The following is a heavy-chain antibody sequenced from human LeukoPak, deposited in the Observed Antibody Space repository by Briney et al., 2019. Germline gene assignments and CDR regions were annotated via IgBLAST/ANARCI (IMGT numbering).Heavy chain of an antibody. CDR1: GFTFSSYS. J-gene: IGHJ6*03. CDR3: ASDVEWFPDYYYYMDV. Sequence: PGGSLRLSCAASGFTFSSYSMNWVRQAPGKGLEWVSSISSSSSYIYYADSVKGRFTISRDNAKNSLYLQMNSLRAEDTAVYYCASDVEWFPDYYYYMDVWGKGTTVTISS. CDR2: ISSSSSYI. V-gene: IGHV3-21*01. D-gene: IGHD3-3*01.